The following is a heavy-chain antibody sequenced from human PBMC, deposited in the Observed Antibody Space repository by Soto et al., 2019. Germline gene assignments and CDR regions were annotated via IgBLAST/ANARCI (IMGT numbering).Heavy chain of an antibody. J-gene: IGHJ4*02. D-gene: IGHD7-27*01. CDR3: TRLVWGFWYFDY. Sequence: PSETLSLTCAVSGDSISRSYWWSWVRQFPGKGLEWIGEIYHSGSTIYNPSPQSRVTLSVDKSKNEFSLKMSSVTAADTAVYYCTRLVWGFWYFDYWGQGTLVTVSS. CDR2: IYHSGST. CDR1: GDSISRSYW. V-gene: IGHV4-4*02.